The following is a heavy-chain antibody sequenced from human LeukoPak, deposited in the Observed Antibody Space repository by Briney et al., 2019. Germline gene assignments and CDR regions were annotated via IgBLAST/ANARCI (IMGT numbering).Heavy chain of an antibody. V-gene: IGHV3-30*18. D-gene: IGHD2-15*01. J-gene: IGHJ6*02. CDR1: GFTFSSYG. CDR3: AKNLYCGGGSCYPSALGMDV. Sequence: GGSLRLSCAASGFTFSSYGMHWVRQAPGKGLEWVAVISYDGSNKYYADSVRGRFTISRDNSKNTLFLQMNSLRAEDTAVYYCAKNLYCGGGSCYPSALGMDVWGQGTTVTVSS. CDR2: ISYDGSNK.